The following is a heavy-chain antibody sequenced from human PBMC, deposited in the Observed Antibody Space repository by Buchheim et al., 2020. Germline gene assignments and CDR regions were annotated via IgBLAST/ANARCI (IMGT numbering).Heavy chain of an antibody. D-gene: IGHD5-18*01. CDR1: GFSFSDFW. CDR2: VKQDGSEE. J-gene: IGHJ4*02. CDR3: AGLDSAIIRQSY. V-gene: IGHV3-7*03. Sequence: EVQLVESGGDLVQPGGSLRLSCAASGFSFSDFWMSWVRQAPEKGLEWVACVKQDGSEEYYVDSVKGRFTISRDNSKKSIYFQMNSLRAEDTAIYYCAGLDSAIIRQSYWGQGT.